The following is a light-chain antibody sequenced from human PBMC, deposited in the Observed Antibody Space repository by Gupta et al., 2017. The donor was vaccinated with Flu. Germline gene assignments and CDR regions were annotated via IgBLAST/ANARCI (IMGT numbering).Light chain of an antibody. J-gene: IGKJ2*01. V-gene: IGKV3-15*01. CDR1: QSVSVN. CDR2: GAS. Sequence: PATLSVSPGETVTLSCRASQSVSVNVAWYQQKPGQAPRLLIYGASTRATGVPARFSGSGSGTEFTLTIDSLQSEDFAVYDCQHEYYCPRSFGQRSKVDIK. CDR3: QHEYYCPRS.